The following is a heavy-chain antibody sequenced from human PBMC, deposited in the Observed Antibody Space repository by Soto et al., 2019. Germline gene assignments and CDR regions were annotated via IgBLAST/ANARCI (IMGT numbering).Heavy chain of an antibody. CDR2: ISYDGSNK. CDR1: GFTFSSYA. V-gene: IGHV3-30*04. Sequence: GGSLRLSCAASGFTFSSYAMHWVRQAPGKGLEWVAVISYDGSNKYYADSVKGRFTISRDNSKNTLYLQMNSLRAEDTAVYYCARSDCGGDCYSDDAFDIWGQGTMVTVSS. J-gene: IGHJ3*02. CDR3: ARSDCGGDCYSDDAFDI. D-gene: IGHD2-21*02.